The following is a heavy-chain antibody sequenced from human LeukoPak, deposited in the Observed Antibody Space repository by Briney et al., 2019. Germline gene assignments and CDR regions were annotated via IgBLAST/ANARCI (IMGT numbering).Heavy chain of an antibody. Sequence: AASVRVSCKPSRGTFGSYVISWVRPAPAQGVDWMGGILPIFGTADCAQKFQGRVTITADESTNTAYMELKSLTSEDTAVYYCARDRGGLDPWGQGTLVTVSS. J-gene: IGHJ5*02. CDR1: RGTFGSYV. CDR3: ARDRGGLDP. V-gene: IGHV1-69*13. D-gene: IGHD4-23*01. CDR2: ILPIFGTA.